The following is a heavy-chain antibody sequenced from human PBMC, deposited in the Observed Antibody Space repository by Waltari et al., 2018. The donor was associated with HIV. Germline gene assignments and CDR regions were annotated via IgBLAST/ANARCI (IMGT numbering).Heavy chain of an antibody. V-gene: IGHV1-69*01. CDR1: GGTFSNYA. Sequence: QVQLVQSGAEVKKPGSSLKLSCKASGGTFSNYAITWVRQAPGQGLEWMGGVIPIFGTGNYAQKFQDRVTISADESTSTVFLDLSSLRSEDTAMYYCARWIHLGGDSWGQGTQVTVSS. J-gene: IGHJ4*02. D-gene: IGHD5-18*01. CDR3: ARWIHLGGDS. CDR2: VIPIFGTG.